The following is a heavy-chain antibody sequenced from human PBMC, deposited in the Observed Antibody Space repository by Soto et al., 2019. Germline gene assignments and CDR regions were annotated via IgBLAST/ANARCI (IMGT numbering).Heavy chain of an antibody. D-gene: IGHD2-2*01. Sequence: ASGTLSPPCAVSGGSISSGGYSWSWIRQPPGKGLEWIGYIYHSGSTYYNPSLKSRVTISVDRSKNQFSLKLSSVTAADTAVYYCARVPDRWGQGTLVTVPQ. CDR2: IYHSGST. CDR3: ARVPDR. V-gene: IGHV4-30-2*01. J-gene: IGHJ5*02. CDR1: GGSISSGGYS.